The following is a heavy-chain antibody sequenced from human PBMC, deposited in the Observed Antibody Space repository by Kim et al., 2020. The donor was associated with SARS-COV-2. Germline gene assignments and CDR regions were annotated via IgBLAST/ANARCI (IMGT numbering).Heavy chain of an antibody. J-gene: IGHJ4*02. CDR1: GGSVTGYY. CDR2: IRYSGKT. Sequence: SETLSLSCTVSGGSVTGYYLTWIRQPPGKGLEWIGYIRYSGKTNYNPSFSSRVAISVDTSKNHFSLKMTFVTAADTAVYYCARIPDITGWPFDSWGQGTLVTVSS. D-gene: IGHD2-15*01. V-gene: IGHV4-59*02. CDR3: ARIPDITGWPFDS.